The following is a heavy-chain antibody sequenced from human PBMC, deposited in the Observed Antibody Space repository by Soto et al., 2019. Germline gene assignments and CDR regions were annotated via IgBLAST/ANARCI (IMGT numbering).Heavy chain of an antibody. Sequence: LRLSCAASGFTFSSYGMHWVRQAPGKGLEWVAVISYDGSNKYYADSVKGRFTISRDNSKNTLYLQMNSLRAEDTAVYYCAKDSQLELSPLDYWGQGTLVTVSS. D-gene: IGHD1-1*01. CDR2: ISYDGSNK. CDR3: AKDSQLELSPLDY. J-gene: IGHJ4*02. CDR1: GFTFSSYG. V-gene: IGHV3-30*18.